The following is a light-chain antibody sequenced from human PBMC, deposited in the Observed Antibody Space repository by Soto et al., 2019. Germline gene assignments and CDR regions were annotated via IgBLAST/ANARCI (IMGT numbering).Light chain of an antibody. J-gene: IGKJ1*01. CDR3: QQYGSSPRT. V-gene: IGKV3-20*01. CDR1: QSVSSSY. Sequence: IVLPQSPGTPSLSPGERASVSCRVSQSVSSSYLAWYQQKPGQAPRLLIYGASTRATGIPDRFSGSGSGTDFTLTISRLEPEDFAVYYCQQYGSSPRTFGQGTKV. CDR2: GAS.